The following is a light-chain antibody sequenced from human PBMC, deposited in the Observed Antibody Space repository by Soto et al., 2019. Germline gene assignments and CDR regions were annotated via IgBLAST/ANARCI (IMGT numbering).Light chain of an antibody. CDR2: DAS. J-gene: IGKJ5*01. CDR3: QQRYSWHLLT. Sequence: EIVFTQSPVTLPLSPGERATLSCGASQSVTTHLAWYQQKPGQAPRLLIYDASNRANGIPARFSGSGSGTDFTLTISSLEPEDFAVYACQQRYSWHLLTFGQGTRLEIK. CDR1: QSVTTH. V-gene: IGKV3D-11*02.